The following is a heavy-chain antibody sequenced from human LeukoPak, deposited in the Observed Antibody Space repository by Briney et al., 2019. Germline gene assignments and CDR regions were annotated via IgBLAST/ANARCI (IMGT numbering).Heavy chain of an antibody. CDR1: GGSISSGSYY. CDR3: ARDHGSNWYYFDY. V-gene: IGHV4-61*02. D-gene: IGHD1-20*01. J-gene: IGHJ4*02. CDR2: IYTSGST. Sequence: SQTLSLTCTVSGGSISSGSYYWSWIRQPAGKGLEWIGRIYTSGSTNYNPSLKSRVPISVDTSKNQFSLKLSSVTAADTAVYYCARDHGSNWYYFDYWGQGTLVTVSS.